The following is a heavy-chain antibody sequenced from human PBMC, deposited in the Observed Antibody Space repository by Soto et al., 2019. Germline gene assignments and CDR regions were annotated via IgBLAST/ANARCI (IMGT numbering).Heavy chain of an antibody. J-gene: IGHJ4*02. CDR3: VKAFDATGYYYERAFDY. CDR1: GFTFSTYA. Sequence: EVQLLESGGGLVQPGGSLRLSCAASGFTFSTYAMAWVRQAPGKGLEWVSAISGSGAGACLADSVRGRFIISRDNSKNTLDLQMSGLRAEDTALYYCVKAFDATGYYYERAFDYWGQGTLVTVSS. CDR2: ISGSGAGA. D-gene: IGHD3-22*01. V-gene: IGHV3-23*01.